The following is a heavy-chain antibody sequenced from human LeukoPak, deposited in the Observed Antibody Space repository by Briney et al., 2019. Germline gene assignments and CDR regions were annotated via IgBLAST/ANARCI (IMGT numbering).Heavy chain of an antibody. CDR2: IIPILGIA. CDR3: ARGAPTVVTGSSDAFDI. Sequence: SVKVSCKASGGTFSSYAISWVRQAPGQGLEWMGRIIPILGIANYAQKFRGRVTITADESTSTAYMELSSLRSEDTAVYYCARGAPTVVTGSSDAFDIWGQGTMVTVSS. J-gene: IGHJ3*02. V-gene: IGHV1-69*04. CDR1: GGTFSSYA. D-gene: IGHD4-23*01.